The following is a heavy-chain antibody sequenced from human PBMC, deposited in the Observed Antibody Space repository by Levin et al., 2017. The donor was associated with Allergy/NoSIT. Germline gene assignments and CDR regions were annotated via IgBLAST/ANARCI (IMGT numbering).Heavy chain of an antibody. Sequence: SETLSLTCTVSGGSISSYYWSWIRQPPGKGLEWIGYIYYSGSTNYNPSLKSRVTISVDTSKNQFSLKLSSVTAADTAVYYCARVPAVAAHYYGMDVWGQGTTVTVSS. D-gene: IGHD6-19*01. J-gene: IGHJ6*02. V-gene: IGHV4-59*01. CDR2: IYYSGST. CDR3: ARVPAVAAHYYGMDV. CDR1: GGSISSYY.